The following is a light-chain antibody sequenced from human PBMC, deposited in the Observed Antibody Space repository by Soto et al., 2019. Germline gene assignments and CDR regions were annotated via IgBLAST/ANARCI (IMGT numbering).Light chain of an antibody. CDR2: DVN. Sequence: SALTQPPSASGSPGQSVTISCTGTSSDVGAYIFVSWYQQHPGKAPKLMVYDVNRRPPGVPDRFFGSKSGNTASLTVSGLQAEDEADYYCVSFAGVTYVFGTGTKLTVL. CDR3: VSFAGVTYV. V-gene: IGLV2-8*01. CDR1: SSDVGAYIF. J-gene: IGLJ1*01.